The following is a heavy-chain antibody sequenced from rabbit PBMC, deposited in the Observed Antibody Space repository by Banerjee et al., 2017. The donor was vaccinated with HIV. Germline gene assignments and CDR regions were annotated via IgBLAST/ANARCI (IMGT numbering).Heavy chain of an antibody. CDR1: GFDFSSNG. V-gene: IGHV1S47*01. D-gene: IGHD4-1*01. CDR3: AKSEPGSGWGFSL. Sequence: QEQLEESGGDLVKPEGSLTLTCTASGFDFSSNGMCWVRQAPGKGPEWIACIYNGDGSTYYASWAKGRFTISKTSSTTVTLQMTSLTGADTATYFSAKSEPGSGWGFSLWGPGTLVTVS. J-gene: IGHJ4*01. CDR2: IYNGDGST.